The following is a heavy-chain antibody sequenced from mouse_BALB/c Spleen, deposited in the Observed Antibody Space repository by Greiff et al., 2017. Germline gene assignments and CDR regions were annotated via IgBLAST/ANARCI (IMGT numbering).Heavy chain of an antibody. J-gene: IGHJ2*01. D-gene: IGHD2-3*01. Sequence: EVQGVESGGGLVKPGGSLKLSCAASGFTFSSYAMSWVRQTPEKRLEWVATISSGGSYTYYPDSVKGRFTISRDNAKNTLYLQMSSLRSEDTAMYYCARQVYDGYPFDYWGQGTTLTVSS. V-gene: IGHV5-9-3*01. CDR3: ARQVYDGYPFDY. CDR1: GFTFSSYA. CDR2: ISSGGSYT.